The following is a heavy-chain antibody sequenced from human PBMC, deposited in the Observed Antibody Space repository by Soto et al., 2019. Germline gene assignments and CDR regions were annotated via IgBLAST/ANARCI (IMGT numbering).Heavy chain of an antibody. CDR1: GFTFSSYS. V-gene: IGHV3-21*01. CDR3: ARDVEMATIGNFDY. J-gene: IGHJ4*02. CDR2: ISSSSSYI. Sequence: RRLSCAASGFTFSSYSMNWVRQAPGKGLEWVSSISSSSSYIYYADSVKGRFTISRDNAKNSLYLQMNSLRADDTAVYYCARDVEMATIGNFDYWGQGTLVTVSS. D-gene: IGHD5-12*01.